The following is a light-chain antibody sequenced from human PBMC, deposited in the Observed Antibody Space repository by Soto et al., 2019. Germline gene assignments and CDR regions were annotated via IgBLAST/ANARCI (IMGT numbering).Light chain of an antibody. CDR1: QSISSSY. CDR2: GAS. CDR3: QQYGNSPPYT. J-gene: IGKJ2*01. V-gene: IGKV3-20*01. Sequence: EIVLTQSPGTLSLSPGERATLSCRASQSISSSYLAWYQQKPGQAPRLLIYGASSRATGIPDRFSGSGSRTDFTLTISRLEPEDFAVYYCQQYGNSPPYTFGQGTKLEIK.